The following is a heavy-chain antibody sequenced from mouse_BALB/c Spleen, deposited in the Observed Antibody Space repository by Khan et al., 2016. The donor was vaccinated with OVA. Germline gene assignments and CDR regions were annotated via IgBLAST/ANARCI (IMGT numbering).Heavy chain of an antibody. Sequence: DVMLVESGGDFVRPGGSLKLSCAASGFTFSTYGMSWVRQTPDKRLEWVATITTGGAYTYYPDSVKGRFTISRDHAKQTLYLQLSSLNSKDTAIYYCARLAYYYNSEGFAYWGQGTLVTVSA. V-gene: IGHV5-6*02. J-gene: IGHJ3*01. CDR1: GFTFSTYG. CDR3: ARLAYYYNSEGFAY. D-gene: IGHD1-1*01. CDR2: ITTGGAYT.